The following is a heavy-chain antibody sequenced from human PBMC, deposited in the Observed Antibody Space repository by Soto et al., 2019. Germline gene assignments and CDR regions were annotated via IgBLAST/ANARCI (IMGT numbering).Heavy chain of an antibody. J-gene: IGHJ6*02. CDR2: IGGSGERT. V-gene: IGHV3-23*01. Sequence: GGSLRLSCAASGFTFSTYAMNWVRQAPGKGLEWVSGIGGSGERTYYADSVRGRFTISRDNSKNTLYLQMNSLRAEDTAVYYCAKFRTTYMVRGVIPYYYYGMDVWGQGTTVTVSS. CDR1: GFTFSTYA. D-gene: IGHD3-10*01. CDR3: AKFRTTYMVRGVIPYYYYGMDV.